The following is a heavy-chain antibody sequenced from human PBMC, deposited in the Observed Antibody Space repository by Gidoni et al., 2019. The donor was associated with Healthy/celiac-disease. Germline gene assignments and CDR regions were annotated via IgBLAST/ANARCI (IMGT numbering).Heavy chain of an antibody. Sequence: GKWLVWVSRINSDGSSTSYADSVKGRFTISRDNAKNTLYMQMNSLRAEDTAVYYCERSWYSSSWHGGDAFDIWGQGTMVTVSS. J-gene: IGHJ3*02. CDR3: ERSWYSSSWHGGDAFDI. D-gene: IGHD6-13*01. V-gene: IGHV3-74*01. CDR2: INSDGSST.